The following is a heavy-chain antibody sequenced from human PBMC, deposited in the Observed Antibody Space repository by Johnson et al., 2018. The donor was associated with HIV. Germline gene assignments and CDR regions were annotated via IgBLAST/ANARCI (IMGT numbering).Heavy chain of an antibody. J-gene: IGHJ3*02. CDR1: GFTFDDYA. Sequence: VQLVESGGGLVQPGRSLRLSCVASGFTFDDYAMHWVRQAPGKGLEWVSGISWNSGSIGCADSVKGRFTISRDNAKNSLYLQMNSLRPEDTALYFCAREGLKIAHDAFDILGQGTMVTVSS. V-gene: IGHV3-9*01. CDR3: AREGLKIAHDAFDI. CDR2: ISWNSGSI. D-gene: IGHD2-15*01.